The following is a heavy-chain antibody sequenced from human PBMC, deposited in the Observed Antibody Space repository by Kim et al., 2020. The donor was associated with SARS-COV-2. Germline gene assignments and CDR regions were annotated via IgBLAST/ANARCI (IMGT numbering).Heavy chain of an antibody. J-gene: IGHJ6*02. CDR1: GFTFSSYA. D-gene: IGHD2-15*01. CDR3: AKEGPATAGGFFFRPYGMDV. Sequence: GGSLRLSCAASGFTFSSYAMSWVRQAPGKGLEWVSAISGSGGSTYYADSVKGRFTISRDNSKNTLYLQMNSLRAEDTAVYYCAKEGPATAGGFFFRPYGMDVWGQGTTVTVSS. CDR2: ISGSGGST. V-gene: IGHV3-23*01.